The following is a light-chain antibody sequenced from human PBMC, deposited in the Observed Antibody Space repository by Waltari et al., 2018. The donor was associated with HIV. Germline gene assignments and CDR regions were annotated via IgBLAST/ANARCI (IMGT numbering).Light chain of an antibody. CDR2: DDS. CDR3: QVWVDSRDVAVI. Sequence: SYALTQPPSVSVAPGQAARLTCRGDTIGAKIVDWYPQKTSQAAVLVICDDSDRPSGIPERFSGSNSGNTATLTISRVEGGDEADYYCQVWVDSRDVAVIFGGGTKLTVL. J-gene: IGLJ2*01. V-gene: IGLV3-21*02. CDR1: TIGAKI.